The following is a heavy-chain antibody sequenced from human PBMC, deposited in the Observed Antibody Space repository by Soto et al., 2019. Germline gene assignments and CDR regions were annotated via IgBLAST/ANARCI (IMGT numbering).Heavy chain of an antibody. D-gene: IGHD6-13*01. V-gene: IGHV1-2*04. J-gene: IGHJ6*02. CDR2: INPNSGGT. Sequence: ASVKVSCKASGYTFTCYYMHWVRQAPGQGLEWMGWINPNSGGTNYAQKFQGWVTMTRDTSISTAYMELSRLRSDDTAVYYCAGGYSSSWYDGSYYYYGMAVWGQGTRVTVSS. CDR1: GYTFTCYY. CDR3: AGGYSSSWYDGSYYYYGMAV.